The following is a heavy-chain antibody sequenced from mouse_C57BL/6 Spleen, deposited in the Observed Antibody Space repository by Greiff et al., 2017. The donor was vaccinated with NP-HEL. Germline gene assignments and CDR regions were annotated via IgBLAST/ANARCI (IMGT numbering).Heavy chain of an antibody. CDR2: IDPEDGET. CDR3: ARTLIYYDSAPISMDY. CDR1: GFNIKDYY. Sequence: EVKVVESGAELVKPGASVKLSCTASGFNIKDYYMHWVKQRTEQGLEWIGRIDPEDGETKYAPKFQGKATITADTSSNTAYLQLSSLTSEDTAVYYCARTLIYYDSAPISMDYWGQGTSVTVSS. D-gene: IGHD2-4*01. V-gene: IGHV14-2*01. J-gene: IGHJ4*01.